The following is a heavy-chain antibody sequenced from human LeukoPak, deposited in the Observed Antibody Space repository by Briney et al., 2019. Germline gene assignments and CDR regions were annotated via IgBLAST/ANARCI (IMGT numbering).Heavy chain of an antibody. J-gene: IGHJ3*02. CDR1: GGSISSGGYY. CDR2: IYYSGST. D-gene: IGHD2-15*01. V-gene: IGHV4-31*03. Sequence: SETLSLTCTVSGGSISSGGYYWSWIRQHPGKGLEWIGYIYYSGSTYYNPSLKSRVTISVDTSKNQFSLKLSSVTAADTAVYYCARLYCSGGSCYLYAFDIWGQGTMVTVSS. CDR3: ARLYCSGGSCYLYAFDI.